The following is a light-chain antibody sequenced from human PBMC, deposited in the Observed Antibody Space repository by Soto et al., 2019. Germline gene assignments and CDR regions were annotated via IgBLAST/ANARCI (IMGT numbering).Light chain of an antibody. V-gene: IGKV3-15*01. Sequence: TQSPSTLSPSPGERATLSCRASQTIDNTLAWYQRKPGQAPRLLIYDASTSATGGPARFSGSGSGTDVTLTIISRLSDDVVVDYCQQQNHRPETLGQGTKVDIK. CDR3: QQQNHRPET. CDR1: QTIDNT. J-gene: IGKJ1*01. CDR2: DAS.